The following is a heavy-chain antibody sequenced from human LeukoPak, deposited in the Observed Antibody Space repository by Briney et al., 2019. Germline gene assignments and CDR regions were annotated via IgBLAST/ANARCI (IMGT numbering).Heavy chain of an antibody. Sequence: SEILSLTCTVSGGSISSGGYYWSWIRQPPGKGLEWIGYIYHSGSIYYNPSLKSRVTISVDRSKNQFSLKLSSVTAADTAVYYCARYGRSEYSSSFDYWGQGTLVTVSS. CDR3: ARYGRSEYSSSFDY. CDR1: GGSISSGGYY. V-gene: IGHV4-30-2*01. D-gene: IGHD6-6*01. J-gene: IGHJ4*02. CDR2: IYHSGSI.